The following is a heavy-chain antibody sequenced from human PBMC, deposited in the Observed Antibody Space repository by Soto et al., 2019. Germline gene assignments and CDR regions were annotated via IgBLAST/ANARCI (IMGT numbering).Heavy chain of an antibody. CDR1: GFTFSSYA. Sequence: GGSLRLSCAASGFTFSSYAMNWVRQAPGKGLEWVSSIISGGGNTNSADSVKGRFTISRDNSKNTLYLQMNSLRAEDTAVYYCARLMLVPYYYSGMDVWGQGTTVTVSS. CDR2: IISGGGNT. J-gene: IGHJ6*02. D-gene: IGHD6-6*01. CDR3: ARLMLVPYYYSGMDV. V-gene: IGHV3-23*01.